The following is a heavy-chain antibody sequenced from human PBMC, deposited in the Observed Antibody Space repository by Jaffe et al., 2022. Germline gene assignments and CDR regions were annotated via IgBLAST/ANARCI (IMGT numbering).Heavy chain of an antibody. V-gene: IGHV3-15*01. J-gene: IGHJ3*02. CDR1: GFTFSNAW. Sequence: EVQLVESGGGLVKPGGSLRLSCAASGFTFSNAWMSWVRQAPGKGLEWVGRIKSKTDGGTTDYAAPVKGRFTISRDDSKNTLYLQMNSLKTEDTAVYYCTTAGERRDYDFWSGAGAFDIWGQGTMVTVSS. D-gene: IGHD3-3*01. CDR2: IKSKTDGGTT. CDR3: TTAGERRDYDFWSGAGAFDI.